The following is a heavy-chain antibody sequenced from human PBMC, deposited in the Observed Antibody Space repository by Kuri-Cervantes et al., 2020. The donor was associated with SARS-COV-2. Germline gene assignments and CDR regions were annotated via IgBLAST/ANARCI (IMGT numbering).Heavy chain of an antibody. CDR1: GFTFSSYA. J-gene: IGHJ4*02. Sequence: GESLKISCAASGFTFSSYAMHWVRQAPGKGLEWVAVISYDGSNKYYADSVKGRSTISRDNSKNTLYLQMNSLRAEDTAVYYCAREGYYDSSGQFYYFDYWGQGTLVTVSS. CDR3: AREGYYDSSGQFYYFDY. D-gene: IGHD3-22*01. V-gene: IGHV3-30*01. CDR2: ISYDGSNK.